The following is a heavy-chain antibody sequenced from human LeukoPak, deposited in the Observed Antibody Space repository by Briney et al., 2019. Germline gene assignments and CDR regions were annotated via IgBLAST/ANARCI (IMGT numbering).Heavy chain of an antibody. CDR3: AREVGLRSLGTEYYIDV. J-gene: IGHJ6*03. D-gene: IGHD3-3*01. CDR1: GFTFGSYA. CDR2: MSFDGTHI. Sequence: GGSLRLSCAASGFTFGSYAMHWVRQAPGKGLEWVAVMSFDGTHIYYADSVKGRFTISRENTKNSLYLQINSLRAEDTAVYHCAREVGLRSLGTEYYIDVWGRGTAVTVSS. V-gene: IGHV3-30-3*01.